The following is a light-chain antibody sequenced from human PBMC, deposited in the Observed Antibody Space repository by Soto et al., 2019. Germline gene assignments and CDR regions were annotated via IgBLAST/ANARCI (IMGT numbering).Light chain of an antibody. CDR3: QQCYRAPPT. J-gene: IGKJ1*01. V-gene: IGKV3-20*01. CDR2: GAS. Sequence: EIVLTQSPGTLSLSPGERVTLSCRASQTVSNSYLVWYQQKPGQAPRLLMSGASSRAPGIPDRFSGRGSGTDFTLTISRLEPEDFAVYYCQQCYRAPPTFGQGTKVDI. CDR1: QTVSNSY.